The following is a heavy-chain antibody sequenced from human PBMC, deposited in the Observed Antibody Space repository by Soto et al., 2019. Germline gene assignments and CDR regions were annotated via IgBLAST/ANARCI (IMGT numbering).Heavy chain of an antibody. CDR3: AKDSSSWYGQLNY. D-gene: IGHD6-13*01. CDR1: GFTFSSDG. J-gene: IGHJ4*02. Sequence: GGSLRLSCAASGFTFSSDGMHWVRQAPGKGLEWVAVISYDGSNKYYADSVKGRFTISRDNSKNTLYLQMNSLRAEDTAVYYCAKDSSSWYGQLNYWGQGT. V-gene: IGHV3-30*18. CDR2: ISYDGSNK.